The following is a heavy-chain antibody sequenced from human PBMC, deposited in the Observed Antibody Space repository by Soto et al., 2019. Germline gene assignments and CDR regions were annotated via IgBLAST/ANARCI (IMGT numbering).Heavy chain of an antibody. V-gene: IGHV3-64*01. CDR2: ISSNGGST. CDR1: GFTFSSYA. D-gene: IGHD6-19*01. Sequence: EVQLVESGGGLVQPGGSLRLSCAASGFTFSSYAMHWVRQAPGKGPEYVSAISSNGGSTYYANSVKGSFTISRDNSKNTLYLQMGSLRAEDMAVYYCARDRRSSGWYGWYFDLWGRGTLVTVSS. J-gene: IGHJ2*01. CDR3: ARDRRSSGWYGWYFDL.